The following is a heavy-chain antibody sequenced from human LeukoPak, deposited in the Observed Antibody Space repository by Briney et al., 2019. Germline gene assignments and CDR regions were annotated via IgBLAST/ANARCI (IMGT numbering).Heavy chain of an antibody. CDR1: GFTFSSYA. D-gene: IGHD6-19*01. J-gene: IGHJ3*02. V-gene: IGHV3-7*01. CDR2: IKQDGSEK. CDR3: ARDIAVGKVDAFDI. Sequence: GGSLRLSCAASGFTFSSYAMSWVRQAPGKGLEWVANIKQDGSEKYYVDSVKGRFTISRDNAKNSLYLQMNSLRAEDTAVYYCARDIAVGKVDAFDIWGQGTMVTVSS.